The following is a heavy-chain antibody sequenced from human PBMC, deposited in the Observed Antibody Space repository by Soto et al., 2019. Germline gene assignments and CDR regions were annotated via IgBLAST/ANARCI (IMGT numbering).Heavy chain of an antibody. CDR1: RFTFSNYG. V-gene: IGHV3-30*03. CDR3: ARELYYYDSSGYYPLEN. J-gene: IGHJ4*02. Sequence: QVQLVESGGGVVQPGKSLRLSCAASRFTFSNYGMHWVRQASGKGLEWVALISDDGTKKYYADSVKGRFTISRDNSKNTLYLQMNSLRAEDTAVYFCARELYYYDSSGYYPLENWGQGTLVTFSS. D-gene: IGHD3-22*01. CDR2: ISDDGTKK.